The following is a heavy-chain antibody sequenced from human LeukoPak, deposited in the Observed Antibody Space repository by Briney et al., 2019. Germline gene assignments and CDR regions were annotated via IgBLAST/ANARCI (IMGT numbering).Heavy chain of an antibody. D-gene: IGHD6-19*01. CDR3: AKETSVARYFDY. V-gene: IGHV3-30*18. CDR1: RFTFSSYG. CDR2: ISYDGSKK. Sequence: GRSLRLSCAASRFTFSSYGMHWVRQAPGKGPEWVAVISYDGSKKYYADSIKGRFTISRDNSKNMLYLQMNSLRAEDTAVYYCAKETSVARYFDYWGQGTLVTVSS. J-gene: IGHJ4*02.